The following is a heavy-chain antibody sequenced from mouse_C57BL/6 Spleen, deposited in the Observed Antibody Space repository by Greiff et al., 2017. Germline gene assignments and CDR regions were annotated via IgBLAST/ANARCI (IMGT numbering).Heavy chain of an antibody. J-gene: IGHJ4*01. CDR3: ARIWSITTVVATDSMDY. CDR2: ITPSSGYT. Sequence: QVQLKQSGAELARPGASVQMSCKASGYTFTSYTMHWVKQRPGQGLEWIGYITPSSGYTKYTQKFKDKDTLTADKASSKAYMQLSSLQSEYSAVYYCARIWSITTVVATDSMDYWGQGTAVTVSS. D-gene: IGHD1-1*01. V-gene: IGHV1-4*01. CDR1: GYTFTSYT.